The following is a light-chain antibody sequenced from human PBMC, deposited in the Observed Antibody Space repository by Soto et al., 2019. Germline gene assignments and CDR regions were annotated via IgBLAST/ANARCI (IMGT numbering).Light chain of an antibody. CDR2: GAS. V-gene: IGKV3-20*01. J-gene: IGKJ1*01. Sequence: EIVLTQSRGTLSLSPGERATLSCRASQSVSSSYLAWYQQKPGQAPRLLIYGASSRATGIPDRFSGSGSGTDFTLTIGRLEPEDFAVYYCQQYGSSPWTFGQGTKV. CDR1: QSVSSSY. CDR3: QQYGSSPWT.